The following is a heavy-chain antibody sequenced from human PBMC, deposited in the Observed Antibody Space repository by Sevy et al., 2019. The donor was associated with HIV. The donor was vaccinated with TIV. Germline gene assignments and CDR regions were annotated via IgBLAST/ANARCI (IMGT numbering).Heavy chain of an antibody. CDR3: VSLFLSYRSGWSYFDY. CDR2: IFSSGST. D-gene: IGHD6-19*01. Sequence: GGSLRLSCAISGFTVNDKYIISVRQAPGKGLEWVSVIFSSGSTYYADSAKGRFTISRDNSKNTVDLQMNSVRAEDTAVYYCVSLFLSYRSGWSYFDYWGQGTLVTVSS. J-gene: IGHJ4*02. CDR1: GFTVNDKY. V-gene: IGHV3-66*02.